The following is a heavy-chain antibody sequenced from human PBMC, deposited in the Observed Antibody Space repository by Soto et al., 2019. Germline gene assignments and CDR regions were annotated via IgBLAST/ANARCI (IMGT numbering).Heavy chain of an antibody. V-gene: IGHV4-34*01. J-gene: IGHJ5*02. CDR2: INHSGST. CDR3: ARRGDYVFLSWFDP. Sequence: SETLSLTCAVYGGSFSGYYWSWIRQPPGKGLEWIGEINHSGSTNYNPSLKSRVTISVDTSKNQFSLKLSSVTAADTAVYYCARRGDYVFLSWFDPWGQGTLVTVSS. D-gene: IGHD4-17*01. CDR1: GGSFSGYY.